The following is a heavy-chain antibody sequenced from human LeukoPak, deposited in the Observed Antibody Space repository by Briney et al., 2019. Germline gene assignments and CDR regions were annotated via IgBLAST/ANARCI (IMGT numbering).Heavy chain of an antibody. V-gene: IGHV1-2*02. CDR2: INPNSGGR. CDR3: ARANKQWLEGWFDP. J-gene: IGHJ5*02. Sequence: ASVKVSCKASGYTFTGYYMLWVRQAPGQGLEWMGWINPNSGGRNYPQKFQGRVTMTRDTSISTAYMELSRLRSDDTAVYYCARANKQWLEGWFDPWGEGTLVTVSS. CDR1: GYTFTGYY. D-gene: IGHD6-19*01.